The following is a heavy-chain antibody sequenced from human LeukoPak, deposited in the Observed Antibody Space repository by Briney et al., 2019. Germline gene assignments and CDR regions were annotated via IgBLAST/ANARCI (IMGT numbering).Heavy chain of an antibody. CDR2: IIPIFGTA. V-gene: IGHV1-69*06. J-gene: IGHJ4*02. CDR3: AREGIRIAAAGTIDY. Sequence: SVKVSCKASGGTFSSYAISWVRQAPGQGLEWMGGIIPIFGTANYAQKFQGRVTITADKSTSTAYMELSSLRSEDTAVYYCAREGIRIAAAGTIDYWGQGTLVTVSS. CDR1: GGTFSSYA. D-gene: IGHD6-13*01.